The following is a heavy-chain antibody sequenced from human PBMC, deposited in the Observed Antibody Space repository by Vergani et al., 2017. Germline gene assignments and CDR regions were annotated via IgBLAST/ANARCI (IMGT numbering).Heavy chain of an antibody. Sequence: EVQLVESGGGLVQPGGSLRLSCAASGFTFSSYEMNWVRQAPGKGLEWVSYISSSGSTIYYADSVKGRFTISRDNAKNSLYLQMNSLRAEDTAVYYCARALYYYDSSGYYQYYFDYWGQGTLVTVSS. V-gene: IGHV3-48*03. CDR1: GFTFSSYE. D-gene: IGHD3-22*01. CDR3: ARALYYYDSSGYYQYYFDY. J-gene: IGHJ4*02. CDR2: ISSSGSTI.